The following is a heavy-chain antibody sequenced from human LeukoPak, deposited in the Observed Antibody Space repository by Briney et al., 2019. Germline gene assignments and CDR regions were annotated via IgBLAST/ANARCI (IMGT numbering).Heavy chain of an antibody. CDR2: INHSESS. V-gene: IGHV4-34*01. CDR1: GGSFSGYC. D-gene: IGHD3-16*01. Sequence: KPSETLSLTCAVYGGSFSGYCWSWIRQPPGKGLEWIGEINHSESSKYNPSLNSRVTISIDTSKNQFSLKLSSVTAADTAVYYCARDIFRWSSSYDYVWGSASLDYWGQGTLVTVSS. J-gene: IGHJ4*02. CDR3: ARDIFRWSSSYDYVWGSASLDY.